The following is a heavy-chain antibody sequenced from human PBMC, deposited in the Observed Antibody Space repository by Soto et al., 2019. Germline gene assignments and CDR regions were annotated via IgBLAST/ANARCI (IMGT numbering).Heavy chain of an antibody. D-gene: IGHD3-10*01. Sequence: QVRLLESGPGLLKPSETLSLTCNISGGSIGTYYWSWIRQPPGKGLEWLGYIYHTGTTNYSPSLKSRATISLDSSKGSFSLKLTFATAADTAVYYCARGGAAMLVWGQGVLVTVSS. V-gene: IGHV4-59*01. J-gene: IGHJ4*02. CDR2: IYHTGTT. CDR3: ARGGAAMLV. CDR1: GGSIGTYY.